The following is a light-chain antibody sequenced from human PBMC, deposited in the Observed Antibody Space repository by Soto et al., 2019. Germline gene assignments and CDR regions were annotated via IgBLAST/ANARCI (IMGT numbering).Light chain of an antibody. J-gene: IGKJ5*01. CDR3: QQYSKWPIT. V-gene: IGKV3D-20*02. CDR1: QSVRSSY. CDR2: AAS. Sequence: LAPGKRATLSCRASQSVRSSYLAWYQQRPGQAPRLLMYAASSRATGTPDRFSGGGSGTDFTLTISSLQSEDFAVYYCQQYSKWPITFGQVTRLQIK.